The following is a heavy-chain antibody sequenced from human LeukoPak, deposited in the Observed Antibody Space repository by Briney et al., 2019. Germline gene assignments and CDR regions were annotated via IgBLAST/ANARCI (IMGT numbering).Heavy chain of an antibody. CDR3: ARQRRSSGWPIDY. CDR1: GGSISSSSYY. D-gene: IGHD6-19*01. Sequence: PSETLSLTCTVSGGSISSSSYYWGWIRQPPGKGLEWIGSIYYSGSTYYNPSLKSRVTISVDTSKNQFSLKLSSVTAADTAVYYCARQRRSSGWPIDYWGQGTLVTVSS. J-gene: IGHJ4*02. V-gene: IGHV4-39*01. CDR2: IYYSGST.